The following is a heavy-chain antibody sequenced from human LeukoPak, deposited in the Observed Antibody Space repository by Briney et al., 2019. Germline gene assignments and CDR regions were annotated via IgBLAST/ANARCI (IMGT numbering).Heavy chain of an antibody. V-gene: IGHV3-21*01. D-gene: IGHD3-22*01. CDR3: ARVHDSSGYYWYFDL. CDR2: ISSSSSYI. CDR1: GFTFSSYS. Sequence: KPGGSLRLSCAASGFTFSSYSMNWVRQAPGKGLEWVSSISSSSSYIYYADSVKGRFTISRDNAKNSLYLQMNSLRAEDTAVYYCARVHDSSGYYWYFDLWGHGTLVTVSS. J-gene: IGHJ2*01.